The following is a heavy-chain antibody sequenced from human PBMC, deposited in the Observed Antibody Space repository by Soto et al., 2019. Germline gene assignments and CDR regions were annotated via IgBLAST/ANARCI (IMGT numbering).Heavy chain of an antibody. J-gene: IGHJ4*02. V-gene: IGHV3-30*18. Sequence: LRLSCAASGFTFSSYGMHWVRQAPGKGLEWVAVISYDGSNKYYADSVKGRFTISRDNSKNTLYLQMNSLRAEDTAVYYCAKDLDRGYYDSSGFDYWGQGTLVTVSS. CDR2: ISYDGSNK. CDR3: AKDLDRGYYDSSGFDY. D-gene: IGHD3-22*01. CDR1: GFTFSSYG.